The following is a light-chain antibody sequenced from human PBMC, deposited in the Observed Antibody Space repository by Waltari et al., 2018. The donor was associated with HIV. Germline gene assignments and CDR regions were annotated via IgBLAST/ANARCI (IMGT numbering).Light chain of an antibody. V-gene: IGKV3-15*01. J-gene: IGKJ2*03. CDR3: LQSDNWPYS. Sequence: EIVMTQSPVPLSVSPGERAALSCRASQSVSTTLAWYQQKPGQAPRLLIYGASTRATGVSARFSGSGSGTDFTLTISSVQSEDFAVYYCLQSDNWPYSFGQGTKLEIK. CDR1: QSVSTT. CDR2: GAS.